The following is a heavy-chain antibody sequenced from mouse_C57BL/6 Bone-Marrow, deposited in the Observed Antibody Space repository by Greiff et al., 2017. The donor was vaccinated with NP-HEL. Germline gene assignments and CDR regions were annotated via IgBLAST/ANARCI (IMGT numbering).Heavy chain of an antibody. V-gene: IGHV5-9*01. Sequence: EVKLVESGGGLVKPGGSLKLSCAASGFTFSSYTMSWVRQTPEKRLEWVATISGGGGNTYYPDSVKGRFTISRDNAKNTLYLQMSSLRSEDTALYYCARHESSLWYFDVWGTGTTVTVSS. CDR2: ISGGGGNT. CDR1: GFTFSSYT. D-gene: IGHD1-1*01. J-gene: IGHJ1*03. CDR3: ARHESSLWYFDV.